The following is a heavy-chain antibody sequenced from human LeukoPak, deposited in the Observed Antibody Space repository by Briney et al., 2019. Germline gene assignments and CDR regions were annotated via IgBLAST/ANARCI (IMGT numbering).Heavy chain of an antibody. CDR2: IYYSGST. V-gene: IGHV4-39*07. CDR3: ARSTIYYYDSSGYDRMVPYYFDY. CDR1: GGSISSRSYY. J-gene: IGHJ4*02. D-gene: IGHD3-22*01. Sequence: SETLSLTCAVSGGSISSRSYYWGWIRQPPGKGLEWIGSIYYSGSTHYNPSLKSRVTISVDTSKNQFSLKLSSVTAADTAVYYCARSTIYYYDSSGYDRMVPYYFDYWGQGTLVTVSS.